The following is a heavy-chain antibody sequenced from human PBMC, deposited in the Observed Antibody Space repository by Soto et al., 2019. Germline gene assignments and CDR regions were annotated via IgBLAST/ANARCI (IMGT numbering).Heavy chain of an antibody. J-gene: IGHJ5*02. V-gene: IGHV4-59*08. D-gene: IGHD3-3*01. CDR2: IYYSGST. CDR1: GGSISSYY. Sequence: QVQLQESGPGLVKPSETLSLTCTVSGGSISSYYWSWIRQPPGKGLEWIGYIYYSGSTNYNPSLKSRVTISVDTSKNQFSLKLSSVTAADTAVYYCARHVRFLERDNWFDPWGQGTLVTVSS. CDR3: ARHVRFLERDNWFDP.